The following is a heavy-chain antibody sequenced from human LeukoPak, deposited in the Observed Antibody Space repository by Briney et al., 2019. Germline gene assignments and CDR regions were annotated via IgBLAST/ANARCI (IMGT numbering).Heavy chain of an antibody. D-gene: IGHD4-17*01. CDR2: IYYSGST. J-gene: IGHJ4*02. Sequence: PSETLSLTCTVSGGSISSSSYYWGWIRQPPGKGLEWIGSIYYSGSTYYNPSLKSRVTISVDTSKNQFSLKLSSVTAADTAVYYCARLKYGDYDYWGQGTLVTVSS. V-gene: IGHV4-39*01. CDR3: ARLKYGDYDY. CDR1: GGSISSSSYY.